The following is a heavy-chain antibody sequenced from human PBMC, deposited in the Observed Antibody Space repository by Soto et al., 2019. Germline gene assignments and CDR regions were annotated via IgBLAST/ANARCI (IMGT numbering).Heavy chain of an antibody. D-gene: IGHD2-2*01. Sequence: ASVKVSCKASGYTFTSYYMHWVRQAPGQGLEWMGIINPSGGSTSYAQKFQGRVTMTMDTSTSTVYMELSSLRSEDTAVYYCARDHIVVVPAAPTEKYYYYGMDVWGQGTTVTVSS. V-gene: IGHV1-46*01. CDR2: INPSGGST. J-gene: IGHJ6*02. CDR1: GYTFTSYY. CDR3: ARDHIVVVPAAPTEKYYYYGMDV.